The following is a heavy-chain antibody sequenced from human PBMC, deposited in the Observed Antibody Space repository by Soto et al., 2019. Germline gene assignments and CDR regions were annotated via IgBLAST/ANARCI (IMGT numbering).Heavy chain of an antibody. Sequence: QVQLVQSGAEVKKPGSSVKVSCKASGGTFSNYALISWVRQAPGQGLEWMGGIIPIDPTVNYAQKFPGRITITADESTTTAYMDLGSLRSEDTAVYYCARDLLGFGYTYGDVWGQGTTVTVSS. V-gene: IGHV1-69*12. J-gene: IGHJ6*01. CDR2: IIPIDPTV. CDR3: ARDLLGFGYTYGDV. CDR1: GGTFSNYA. D-gene: IGHD3-10*01.